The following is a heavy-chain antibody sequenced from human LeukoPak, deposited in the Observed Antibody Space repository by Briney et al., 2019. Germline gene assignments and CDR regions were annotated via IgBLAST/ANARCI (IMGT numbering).Heavy chain of an antibody. Sequence: GRSLGLSCAASGFTFSSYGMHWVRQAPGKGLEWVAVISYDGSNKYYADSVKGRFTISRDNSKNTLYLQMNSLRAEDTAVYYCAKDVGIAAAGSYFDYWGQGTLVTVSS. D-gene: IGHD6-13*01. CDR1: GFTFSSYG. J-gene: IGHJ4*02. CDR3: AKDVGIAAAGSYFDY. V-gene: IGHV3-30*18. CDR2: ISYDGSNK.